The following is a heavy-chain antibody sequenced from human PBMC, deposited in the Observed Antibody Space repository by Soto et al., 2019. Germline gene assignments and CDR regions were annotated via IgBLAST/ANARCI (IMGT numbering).Heavy chain of an antibody. CDR2: IQSSGGT. J-gene: IGHJ6*04. CDR3: AREDFYSGLDV. Sequence: SETLSLTCTVSGGSVSSGSHYWSWIRQPPGKGLEWIGYIQSSGGTNYSPSLKSRATISVDTSQIQFSLKLSSVTAADTAVYYCAREDFYSGLDVWGIEARVSGSS. V-gene: IGHV4-61*01. CDR1: GGSVSSGSHY.